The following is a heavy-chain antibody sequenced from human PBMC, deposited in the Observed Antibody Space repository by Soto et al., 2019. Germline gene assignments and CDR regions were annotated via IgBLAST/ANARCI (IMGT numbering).Heavy chain of an antibody. V-gene: IGHV3-21*01. D-gene: IGHD5-12*01. Sequence: EVQLVESGGGLVKPEESLRLSCAASGFTFSNYNMIWVRQAPGKGLEWVSSISRSSGYIYYADSMKGRFTISRDNAKNSLFLQMNSLRDEDTAVYFCARCGTGVQDGYNYIPNYWGQGTLVTVSS. CDR3: ARCGTGVQDGYNYIPNY. CDR2: ISRSSGYI. CDR1: GFTFSNYN. J-gene: IGHJ4*02.